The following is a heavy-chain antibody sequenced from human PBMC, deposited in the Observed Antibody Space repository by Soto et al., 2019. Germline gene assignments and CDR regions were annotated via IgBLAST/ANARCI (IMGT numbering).Heavy chain of an antibody. V-gene: IGHV4-31*03. CDR3: PRGILV. CDR2: ISYGGST. D-gene: IGHD5-18*01. Sequence: QVQLQEAGPGLVKPSQTLSLTSTVSGGSLNSGGYCWSWIRQHPGKGLDWIGCISYGGSTSYTPSLKSRVTISVDTSKNQFSLKLTSVTAADTAVYYCPRGILVWGQGALITFSS. J-gene: IGHJ4*02. CDR1: GGSLNSGGYC.